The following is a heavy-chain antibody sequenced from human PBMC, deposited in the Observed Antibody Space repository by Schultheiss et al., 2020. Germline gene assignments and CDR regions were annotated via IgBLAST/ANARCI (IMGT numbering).Heavy chain of an antibody. D-gene: IGHD2-8*01. CDR1: GFTFDDYA. V-gene: IGHV3-9*01. J-gene: IGHJ4*02. Sequence: SLRFSCAASGFTFDDYAMHWVRQAPGKGPEWVSGISWNSGSIGYADSVKGRFTISRDNAKNSLYLQMNSLRAEDTALYYCTKERYCTSAVCPFDYWGQGSLVTVSS. CDR2: ISWNSGSI. CDR3: TKERYCTSAVCPFDY.